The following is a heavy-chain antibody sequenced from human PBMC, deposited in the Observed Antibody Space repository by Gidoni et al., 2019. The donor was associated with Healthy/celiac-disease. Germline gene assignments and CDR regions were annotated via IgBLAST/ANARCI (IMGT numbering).Heavy chain of an antibody. CDR3: ARTRGYSGYDQLYFDY. Sequence: QVQLQASGPGLVKPSETLSLTCTVSGGSISSYYWSWIRPPAGKGLEWIGRSYTSGSTNYHPSLKSRVTMSVDTSKNQFSLKLSSVTAADTAVYYCARTRGYSGYDQLYFDYWGQGTLVTVSS. CDR1: GGSISSYY. J-gene: IGHJ4*02. V-gene: IGHV4-4*07. D-gene: IGHD5-12*01. CDR2: SYTSGST.